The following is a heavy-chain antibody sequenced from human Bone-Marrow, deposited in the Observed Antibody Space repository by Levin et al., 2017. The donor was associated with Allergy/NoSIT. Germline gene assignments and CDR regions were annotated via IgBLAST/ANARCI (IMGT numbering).Heavy chain of an antibody. CDR1: GFTFSNYA. J-gene: IGHJ4*02. D-gene: IGHD2-15*01. Sequence: PGGSLRLSCAASGFTFSNYAMHWVRQAPGRGLEWVAFISLDGNTQYYADSVKGRFTVSRDNSNNTLHLQMNSLRVEDTAIYFCAKDAYTCSGGSCYFFDYWGQGGLVTVSS. CDR3: AKDAYTCSGGSCYFFDY. V-gene: IGHV3-30*18. CDR2: ISLDGNTQ.